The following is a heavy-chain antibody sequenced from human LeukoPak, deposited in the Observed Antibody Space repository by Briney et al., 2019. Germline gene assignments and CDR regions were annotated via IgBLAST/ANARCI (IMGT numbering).Heavy chain of an antibody. CDR3: ARDCLYGGNSNNWFDP. Sequence: SVKVSCKASGGTFSSYAISWVRQAPGQGLEWMGGIVPIFGTANYAQKFQGRVTITADESTSTAYMELSSLRSEDTAVYYCARDCLYGGNSNNWFDPWGQGTLVTVSS. V-gene: IGHV1-69*01. D-gene: IGHD4-23*01. CDR1: GGTFSSYA. CDR2: IVPIFGTA. J-gene: IGHJ5*02.